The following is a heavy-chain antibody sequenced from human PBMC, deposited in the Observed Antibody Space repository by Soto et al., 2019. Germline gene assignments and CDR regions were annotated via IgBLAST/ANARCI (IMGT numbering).Heavy chain of an antibody. D-gene: IGHD6-19*01. CDR1: GGTFRTYA. V-gene: IGHV1-69*12. CDR2: IIPIFGTV. Sequence: QVQLLQSGAEVKKPGSSVRVSCEASGGTFRTYAISWVRQAPGQGLEWMGEIIPIFGTVNYAQKFQGRVTMTADESTTTVYLDLRSLSSEDTAVYYCAKGAVAGTPTSYYDYGMDVWGQGTTVTVSS. J-gene: IGHJ6*02. CDR3: AKGAVAGTPTSYYDYGMDV.